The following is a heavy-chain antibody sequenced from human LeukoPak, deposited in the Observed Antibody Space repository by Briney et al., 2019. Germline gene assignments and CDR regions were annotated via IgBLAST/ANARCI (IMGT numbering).Heavy chain of an antibody. CDR2: IKLDGSEK. V-gene: IGHV3-7*03. CDR3: ARDQYDTWSRRGNFDS. CDR1: GFTFGKYW. J-gene: IGHJ4*02. D-gene: IGHD3-3*01. Sequence: GGSLRLSCVASGFTFGKYWMSWVRQAPGKGLEWVANIKLDGSEKNYVDSVKGRLTISRDNTKNSLYLQMNGLRVEDTAVFYCARDQYDTWSRRGNFDSWGQGTLVIVSS.